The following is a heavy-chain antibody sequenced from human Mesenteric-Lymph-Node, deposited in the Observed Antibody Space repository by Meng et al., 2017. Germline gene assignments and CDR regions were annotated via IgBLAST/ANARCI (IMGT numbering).Heavy chain of an antibody. CDR3: ETTSSLADPQIDY. V-gene: IGHV3-21*01. D-gene: IGHD6-6*01. CDR2: ISTSDTYT. Sequence: GESLKISCAASGFRFRSYSMSWVRRAPGKGLEWVSSISTSDTYTYYADSVKGRFTISRDNAKNSLYLQMNSLRAEDTAVYYCETTSSLADPQIDYWGQGTLVTVYS. CDR1: GFRFRSYS. J-gene: IGHJ4*02.